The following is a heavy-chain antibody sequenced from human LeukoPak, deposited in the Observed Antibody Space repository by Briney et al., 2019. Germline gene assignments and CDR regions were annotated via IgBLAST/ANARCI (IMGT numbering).Heavy chain of an antibody. CDR2: ISFDGSVK. J-gene: IGHJ3*01. CDR3: ARHFGGFDF. CDR1: GFPFSDYA. V-gene: IGHV3-30*04. D-gene: IGHD4-23*01. Sequence: PGGSLRLSCAASGFPFSDYAMHWVRQAPGKGLEWVAVISFDGSVKDFADSVKGRFTISRDNSKSTLYLQMNSLRPEDTAVYYCARHFGGFDFWGQGTMVTVSS.